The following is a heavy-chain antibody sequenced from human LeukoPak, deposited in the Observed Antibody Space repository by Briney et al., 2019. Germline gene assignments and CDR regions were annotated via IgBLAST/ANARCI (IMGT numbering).Heavy chain of an antibody. CDR1: GYTLTSHG. J-gene: IGHJ6*03. V-gene: IGHV1-18*01. CDR3: ARDLAAADHYYYYYMDV. Sequence: ASVTVSCKASGYTLTSHGISGVRQAPGQGLEWRGWMSAYNGNTNYAQKLQGRVTMTTDTSTSTAYMELSRLRSDDTAVYYCARDLAAADHYYYYYMDVWGKGTTVTVSS. D-gene: IGHD6-13*01. CDR2: MSAYNGNT.